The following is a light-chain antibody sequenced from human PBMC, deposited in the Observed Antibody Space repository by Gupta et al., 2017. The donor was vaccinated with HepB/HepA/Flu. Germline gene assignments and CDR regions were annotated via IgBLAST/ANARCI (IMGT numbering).Light chain of an antibody. CDR1: SNNVGNQG. CDR2: KKN. J-gene: IGLJ2*01. V-gene: IGLV10-54*04. Sequence: QPGLTQPPSVSKGLRQTATLTCTGNSNNVGNQGAAWLQQQQGHPPKRLSDKKNNRPSGISDRLLSYTTGNNASRLTXGXQPEEEXDDYCCDWDTRISAWVFGGGTKLTVL. CDR3: CDWDTRISAWV.